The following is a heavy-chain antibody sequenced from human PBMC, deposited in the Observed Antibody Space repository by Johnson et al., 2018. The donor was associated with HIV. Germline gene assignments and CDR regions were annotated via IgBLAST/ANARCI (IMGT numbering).Heavy chain of an antibody. CDR1: GFTFDDYA. V-gene: IGHV3-9*01. CDR2: ISWNSGSR. Sequence: QLVESGGGVVQPGRSLRLSCAVSGFTFDDYAMHWVRQAPGKGLEWVSGISWNSGSRGYADSVKGRFTISRDNAKNSLYLQMNSLRAEDTALYYCARDVIVLVVYAKVGAFDIWGQGTMVTVSS. J-gene: IGHJ3*02. D-gene: IGHD2-8*02. CDR3: ARDVIVLVVYAKVGAFDI.